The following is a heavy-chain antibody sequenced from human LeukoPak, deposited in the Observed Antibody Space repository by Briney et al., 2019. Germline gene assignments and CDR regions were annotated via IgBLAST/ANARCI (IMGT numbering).Heavy chain of an antibody. V-gene: IGHV3-30*04. CDR1: GFTFSSYA. CDR3: ARDLGY. Sequence: GGSLRLSCAASGFTFSSYAMHWVRQAPGKGLEWVAVISYDGSNKYYADSMKGRSTISRDNSKNTLYLQMNSLRAEDTAVYYCARDLGYWGQGTLVTVSS. J-gene: IGHJ4*02. D-gene: IGHD3-3*01. CDR2: ISYDGSNK.